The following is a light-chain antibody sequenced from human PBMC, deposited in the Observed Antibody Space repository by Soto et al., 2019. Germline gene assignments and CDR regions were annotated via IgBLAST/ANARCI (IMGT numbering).Light chain of an antibody. V-gene: IGLV2-14*01. Sequence: QSVLTQPASVSGSPGQSITISCTGTSSDIGYYNYVSWYQQHPGKAPKLIIFEVTNRPSEVSDRFSGSKSGNTASLTISGLQAEDEADYYCSSYTSSNTYVFGTGTKLT. CDR3: SSYTSSNTYV. CDR2: EVT. CDR1: SSDIGYYNY. J-gene: IGLJ1*01.